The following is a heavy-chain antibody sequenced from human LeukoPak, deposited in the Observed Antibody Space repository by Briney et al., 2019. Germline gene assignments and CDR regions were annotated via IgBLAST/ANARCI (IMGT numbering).Heavy chain of an antibody. CDR2: INHSGST. J-gene: IGHJ4*02. CDR1: GGSFSGYY. Sequence: PSETLSLTCAVYGGSFSGYYWSWIRQPPGKGLEWIGEINHSGSTNYNPSLKSRVTISVDTSKNQFSLKLSSVTAADTAVYYCARVFFIAEARSPFDYWGQGTLVTVSS. V-gene: IGHV4-34*01. D-gene: IGHD6-19*01. CDR3: ARVFFIAEARSPFDY.